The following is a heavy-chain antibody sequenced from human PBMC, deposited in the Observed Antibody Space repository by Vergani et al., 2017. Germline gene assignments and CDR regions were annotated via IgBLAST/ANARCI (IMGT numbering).Heavy chain of an antibody. CDR2: INHSGHT. D-gene: IGHD3-10*01. CDR3: ARDSLTRLRGIPLDT. J-gene: IGHJ5*02. Sequence: VQLLESGGGLVQPGGSLRLSCAASGFTFSSYAMSWVRQAPGKGLEWIGEINHSGHTNYNPSLESRVTISVDTSNNRFSLKLTSVTAADTAVYFCARDSLTRLRGIPLDTWGQGTLVTVSS. CDR1: GFTFSSYA. V-gene: IGHV4-34*01.